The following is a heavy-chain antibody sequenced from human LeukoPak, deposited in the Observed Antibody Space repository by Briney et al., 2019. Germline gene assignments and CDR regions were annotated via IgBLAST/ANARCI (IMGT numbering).Heavy chain of an antibody. CDR1: GGSITSHY. D-gene: IGHD2-15*01. CDR2: IYFSGST. Sequence: SETLSLTCAVSGGSITSHYWSWIRQPPGKGLEWIGYIYFSGSTDYNPSLKGRVTISVDTSKNQFSLKLSSVTAADTAVYYCARERGSGGFDYWGQGTLVTVSP. V-gene: IGHV4-59*11. J-gene: IGHJ4*02. CDR3: ARERGSGGFDY.